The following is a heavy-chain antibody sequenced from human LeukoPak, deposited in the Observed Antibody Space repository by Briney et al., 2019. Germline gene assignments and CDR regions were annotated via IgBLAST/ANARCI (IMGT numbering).Heavy chain of an antibody. Sequence: QPGGSLRLSCAASGFIFSSYWMHWVRQGPGKGLVWVSRINSDGSSTSYADSVKGRFTISRDNAKNTLYLQMNSLRAEDTAVYFCARALANENIYYYYGMDVWGQGTTVTVSS. CDR1: GFIFSSYW. V-gene: IGHV3-74*01. CDR3: ARALANENIYYYYGMDV. D-gene: IGHD2/OR15-2a*01. J-gene: IGHJ6*02. CDR2: INSDGSST.